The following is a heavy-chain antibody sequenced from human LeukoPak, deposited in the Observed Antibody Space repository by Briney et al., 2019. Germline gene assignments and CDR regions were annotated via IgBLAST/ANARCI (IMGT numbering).Heavy chain of an antibody. CDR2: INPNSGGT. V-gene: IGHV1-2*02. J-gene: IGHJ4*02. D-gene: IGHD2-21*01. CDR3: ARVGSTYEVVVIAPQYDY. CDR1: GYTFTGYY. Sequence: ASVKVSCKASGYTFTGYYMHWVRQAPGQGLEWMGWINPNSGGTNYAQKFQGRVTMTRDTSISTAYMELSRLRSDDTAVYYCARVGSTYEVVVIAPQYDYWGQGTLVTVSS.